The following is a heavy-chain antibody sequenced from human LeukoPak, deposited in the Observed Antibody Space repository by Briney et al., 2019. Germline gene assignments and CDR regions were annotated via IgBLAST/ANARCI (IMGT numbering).Heavy chain of an antibody. J-gene: IGHJ4*02. D-gene: IGHD6-13*01. CDR2: ISYDGSNK. CDR3: ARVRHSSSWDTFDY. Sequence: GGSLTLSCAASGFTFSSYAMHWVRQAPGKGLEWVAVISYDGSNKYYADSVKGRFTISRDNSKNTLYLQMKSLRAEDTAVYYCARVRHSSSWDTFDYWGQGTLVTVSS. CDR1: GFTFSSYA. V-gene: IGHV3-30-3*01.